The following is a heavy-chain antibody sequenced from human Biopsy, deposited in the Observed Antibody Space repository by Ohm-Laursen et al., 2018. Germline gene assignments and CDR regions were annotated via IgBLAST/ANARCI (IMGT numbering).Heavy chain of an antibody. D-gene: IGHD2-15*01. V-gene: IGHV3-23*01. J-gene: IGHJ2*01. Sequence: SLRLSCTASGFTFSNYAMTWVRQAPGKGLAWVSAISDIGSSTFYSDSVKGRFPISRDNSKKTLYLQMNSLRAEDTAIYYCAKDQPDLAVVVAAHWYFDLWGRGTLVTVSS. CDR2: ISDIGSST. CDR1: GFTFSNYA. CDR3: AKDQPDLAVVVAAHWYFDL.